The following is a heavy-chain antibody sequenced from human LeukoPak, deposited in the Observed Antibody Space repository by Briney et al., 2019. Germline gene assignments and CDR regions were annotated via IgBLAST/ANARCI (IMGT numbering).Heavy chain of an antibody. D-gene: IGHD1-26*01. CDR3: ARGVGIVGANHPFDY. CDR2: ISSRSGYI. CDR1: GFTFSSYS. Sequence: GGSLRLSCTASGFTFSSYSMNWVRQAPGKGLEWVSSISSRSGYIYYADSVKGRFTISRDNAKNSLYLQMNSLRAEDTAVYYCARGVGIVGANHPFDYWGQGTLVTVSS. V-gene: IGHV3-21*01. J-gene: IGHJ4*02.